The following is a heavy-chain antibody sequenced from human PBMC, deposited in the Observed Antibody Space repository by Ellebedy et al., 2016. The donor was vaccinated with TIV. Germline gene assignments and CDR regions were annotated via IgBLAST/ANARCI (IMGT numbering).Heavy chain of an antibody. CDR1: GFTFSSYG. Sequence: PGGSLRLSCAASGFTFSSYGMHWVRQAPGKGLEWVAALWNVGSPTYYGDSVKGRFTISRDNSKSALYLQMNSLRAEDTAVYYCAKNGGSREYEWWGQGTLVTVSS. J-gene: IGHJ4*02. CDR2: LWNVGSPT. V-gene: IGHV3-33*06. CDR3: AKNGGSREYEW. D-gene: IGHD2-15*01.